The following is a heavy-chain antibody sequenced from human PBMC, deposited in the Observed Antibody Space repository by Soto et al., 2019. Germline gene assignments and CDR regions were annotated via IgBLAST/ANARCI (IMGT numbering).Heavy chain of an antibody. J-gene: IGHJ3*02. V-gene: IGHV3-53*01. CDR3: AREFSMAYCAFDI. D-gene: IGHD2-8*01. CDR2: IYSGGGT. Sequence: GGSLRLSCAASGFTVSSNYMSWVRQAPGKGLEWVSLIYSGGGTYYADSVKGRFTISRDNSKNTVYLQMNSLRAEDTAVYYCAREFSMAYCAFDIWGQGTVVTVSS. CDR1: GFTVSSNY.